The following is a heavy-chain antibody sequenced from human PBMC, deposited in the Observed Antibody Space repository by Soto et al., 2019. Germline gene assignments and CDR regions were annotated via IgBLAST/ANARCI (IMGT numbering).Heavy chain of an antibody. CDR2: IYHSGST. Sequence: SETLSLTCAVSGGSISSGGYSWSWIRQPPGKGLEWIGYIYHSGSTYYNPSLKSRVTISVDRSKNQFSLKLSSVTAADTAVYYCARGGTTDYYYGMDVWGQGTTVTVSS. CDR1: GGSISSGGYS. J-gene: IGHJ6*02. V-gene: IGHV4-30-2*01. D-gene: IGHD1-7*01. CDR3: ARGGTTDYYYGMDV.